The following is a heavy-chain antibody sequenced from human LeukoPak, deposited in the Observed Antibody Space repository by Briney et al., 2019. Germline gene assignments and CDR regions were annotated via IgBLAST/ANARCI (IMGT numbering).Heavy chain of an antibody. CDR2: VHPNGGGT. J-gene: IGHJ4*02. Sequence: ASVKVSCKASGYTFTGFYMHWVRQAPGQGLEWMGWVHPNGGGTHYAQKFQGRVTMTRDTSISTAYMELTGLTSDDTAVYYCARGYFHSGSSQEPDYWGQGTLVTVSS. CDR3: ARGYFHSGSSQEPDY. D-gene: IGHD3-10*01. V-gene: IGHV1-2*02. CDR1: GYTFTGFY.